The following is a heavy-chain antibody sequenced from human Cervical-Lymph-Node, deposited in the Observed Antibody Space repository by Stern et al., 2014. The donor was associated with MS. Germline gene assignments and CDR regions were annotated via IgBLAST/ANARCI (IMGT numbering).Heavy chain of an antibody. Sequence: VQLVQSGGDLVQPGRSLRLSCEVSGFTSSGHGVHWVRQVPGKGLEWVSGIIWITENTGYADSVKGRFSIYRDNAKNFLHLQMNSLRGDDTAVYYCVKDVGAGGMEVWGQGTTVIVSS. V-gene: IGHV3-9*02. CDR2: IIWITENT. CDR3: VKDVGAGGMEV. J-gene: IGHJ6*02. D-gene: IGHD1-14*01. CDR1: GFTSSGHG.